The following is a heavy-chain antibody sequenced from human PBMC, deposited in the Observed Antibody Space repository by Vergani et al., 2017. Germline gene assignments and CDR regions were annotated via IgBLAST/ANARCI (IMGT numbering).Heavy chain of an antibody. CDR3: ARDPPGTYYYDRSQRGGY. V-gene: IGHV3-7*01. CDR1: GFTFRNYW. Sequence: EVQLVESGGGLVQPGGSLRLSCAASGFTFRNYWMTWVRQAPGKGLEWVANIKPDGSEKYYVDSVNGRFTISRDNAQNSRYLQMNSLRAEDTAVYYCARDPPGTYYYDRSQRGGYWGQGTLVTVSS. CDR2: IKPDGSEK. J-gene: IGHJ4*02. D-gene: IGHD3-22*01.